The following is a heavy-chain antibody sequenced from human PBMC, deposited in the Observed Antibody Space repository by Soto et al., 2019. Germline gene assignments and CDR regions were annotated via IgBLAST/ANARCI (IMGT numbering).Heavy chain of an antibody. Sequence: ASVKVSCKASGYTFTSYAMNWVRQAPGQRLEWMGWINDGNGNTDYAQKFQGRVTMTKDTSTDTAYMELSRLRSEDTAVYYCVTKQVWYPYNWFDPWGQGTQVTVSS. CDR1: GYTFTSYA. D-gene: IGHD3-10*01. V-gene: IGHV1-3*01. CDR3: VTKQVWYPYNWFDP. J-gene: IGHJ5*02. CDR2: INDGNGNT.